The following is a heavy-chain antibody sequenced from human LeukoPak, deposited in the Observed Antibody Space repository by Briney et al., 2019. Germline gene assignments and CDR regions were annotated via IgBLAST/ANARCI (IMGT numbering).Heavy chain of an antibody. V-gene: IGHV3-30*07. J-gene: IGHJ4*02. CDR2: ISYAGGNK. CDR1: GFTFSNYA. Sequence: PGRSLRLSCAASGFTFSNYAMHWVRQAPGKGLEWVAVISYAGGNKYYEDSVKGRFTISRANSKNKQYLQMNKLTPEKTNAHYCVRTDCTGGSCYPNFDYGGQGTLVTVSS. D-gene: IGHD2-15*01. CDR3: VRTDCTGGSCYPNFDY.